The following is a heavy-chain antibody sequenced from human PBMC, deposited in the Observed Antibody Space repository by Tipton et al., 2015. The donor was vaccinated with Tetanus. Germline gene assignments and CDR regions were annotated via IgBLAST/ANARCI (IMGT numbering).Heavy chain of an antibody. CDR3: ARIGWLQQNKPAFDI. CDR1: GGSISSYY. D-gene: IGHD6-19*01. Sequence: LRLSCTVSGGSISSYYWTWIRQPPGRGLEWIGYVHYSGSTNYSPSLRSRVTRSVDTSKNQFSLKLSSVTAADTAVYYCARIGWLQQNKPAFDIWGQGTVVTVSS. CDR2: VHYSGST. J-gene: IGHJ3*02. V-gene: IGHV4-59*01.